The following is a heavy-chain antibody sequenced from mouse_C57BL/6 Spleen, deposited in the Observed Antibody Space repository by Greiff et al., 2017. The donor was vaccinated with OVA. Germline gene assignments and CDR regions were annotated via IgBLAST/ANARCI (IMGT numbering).Heavy chain of an antibody. CDR2: INPNNGGT. J-gene: IGHJ2*01. CDR1: GYTFTDYY. D-gene: IGHD1-1*01. V-gene: IGHV1-26*01. CDR3: ARGATTVAFDY. Sequence: VQLQQSGPELVKPGASVKISCEASGYTFTDYYMNWVKQSHGKSLEWIGDINPNNGGTSYNQKFKGKATLTVDKSSSTAYMELRSLTSEDSAVYYCARGATTVAFDYWGQGTTLTVSS.